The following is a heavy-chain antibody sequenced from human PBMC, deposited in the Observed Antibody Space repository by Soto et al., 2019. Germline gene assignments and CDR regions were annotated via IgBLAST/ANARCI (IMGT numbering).Heavy chain of an antibody. J-gene: IGHJ6*02. V-gene: IGHV4-34*01. CDR3: ARGVVYRDVGLAYGMDV. Sequence: PSETLSLTCAVYGESFSNHYWTWIRQSPGKGLEWVGEINYSGSTRYNWSLGSRVTISVDTSKNQFSLMVTSVTAEDTAVYYCARGVVYRDVGLAYGMDVWGQGTMVTVSS. CDR1: GESFSNHY. D-gene: IGHD3-22*01. CDR2: INYSGST.